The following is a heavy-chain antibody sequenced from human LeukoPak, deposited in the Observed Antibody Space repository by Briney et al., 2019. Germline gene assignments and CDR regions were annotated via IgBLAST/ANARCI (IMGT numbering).Heavy chain of an antibody. V-gene: IGHV4-38-2*02. CDR2: IYHSGST. J-gene: IGHJ4*02. Sequence: SETLSLTCSVSGLSIRSTYYWGWIRQPPGKGLEWIGSIYHSGSTSYNPSLKSRVTISVDTSKNQFSLKVRSVTAVDTAVYFCARDGGVATPLDYWGQGTLVTVSS. CDR1: GLSIRSTYY. CDR3: ARDGGVATPLDY. D-gene: IGHD5-12*01.